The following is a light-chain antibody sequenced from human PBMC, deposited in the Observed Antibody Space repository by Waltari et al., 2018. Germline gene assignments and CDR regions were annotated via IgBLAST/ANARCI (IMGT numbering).Light chain of an antibody. CDR2: DVS. Sequence: QSALTQPASVSGSPGQSITISCTGSSNDAGGYAFVSWYQQHPGKAPKLIIYDVSDRPSGVSNRFSGSKSGNTASLTISGLQAEDEAGYYCSSYRDSSTRIFGGGTKLTVL. J-gene: IGLJ2*01. CDR1: SNDAGGYAF. V-gene: IGLV2-14*03. CDR3: SSYRDSSTRI.